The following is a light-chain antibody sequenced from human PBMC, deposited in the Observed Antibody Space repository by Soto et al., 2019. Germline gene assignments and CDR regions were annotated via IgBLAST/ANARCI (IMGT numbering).Light chain of an antibody. V-gene: IGKV3-15*01. Sequence: IVMTQSPATLSVSPGARATLSCRAGQSVSRNLAWYQQRPGQPPGLLVFGASTRATGTPARFSGSGSGTECTLTISSLQSEDFAVYYCQQYDNWPSLTCGQGTKLEIK. J-gene: IGKJ2*01. CDR1: QSVSRN. CDR2: GAS. CDR3: QQYDNWPSLT.